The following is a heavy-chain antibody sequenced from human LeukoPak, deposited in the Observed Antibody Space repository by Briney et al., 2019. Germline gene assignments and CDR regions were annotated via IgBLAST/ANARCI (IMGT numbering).Heavy chain of an antibody. D-gene: IGHD6-13*01. Sequence: PGGSLRLSCAASEFSVGSNHMTWVRQAPGKGLEWVSLIYSGGSTYYADSVKGRFTISRDNSNNTLYLQMNSLRPEDTAVYYCAKVQAAGTAPEYWGQGTLVTVSS. J-gene: IGHJ4*02. CDR3: AKVQAAGTAPEY. CDR1: EFSVGSNH. CDR2: IYSGGST. V-gene: IGHV3-66*01.